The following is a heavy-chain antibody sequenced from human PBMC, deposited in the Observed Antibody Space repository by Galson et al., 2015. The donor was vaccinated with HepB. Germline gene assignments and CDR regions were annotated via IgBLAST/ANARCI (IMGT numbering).Heavy chain of an antibody. Sequence: SLRLSCAASGFTVSSNYVSWVRQTPGKGLEWVSVIYSDGSTYYADSVKGRFTISRDNSKNTLYLQMNSLRVEDTAAYYCARALSGYYNTLFDYWGQGTLVTVSS. CDR1: GFTVSSNY. CDR2: IYSDGST. V-gene: IGHV3-66*01. CDR3: ARALSGYYNTLFDY. D-gene: IGHD3-3*01. J-gene: IGHJ4*02.